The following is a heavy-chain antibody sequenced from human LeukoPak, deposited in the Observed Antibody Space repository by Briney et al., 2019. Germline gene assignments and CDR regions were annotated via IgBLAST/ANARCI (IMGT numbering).Heavy chain of an antibody. Sequence: SVKVSCKASGYTFINHGVTWVRQAPGQGLEWMGGIIPIFGTANYAQKFQGRVTITADESTSTAYMELSSLRSEDTAVYYCARASGSSTSCYDSCYYYYGMDVWGQGTTVTVSS. CDR1: GYTFINHG. CDR2: IIPIFGTA. CDR3: ARASGSSTSCYDSCYYYYGMDV. D-gene: IGHD2-2*01. V-gene: IGHV1-69*13. J-gene: IGHJ6*02.